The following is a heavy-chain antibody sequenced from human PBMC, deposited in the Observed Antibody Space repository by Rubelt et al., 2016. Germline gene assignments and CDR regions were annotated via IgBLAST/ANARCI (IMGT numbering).Heavy chain of an antibody. CDR3: TKGSGSRGDY. Sequence: QNPGKGLVWVSRISSDGSITNYADSVKGRFTISRDNANNTLFLQMTSLRAGDTAVYFCTKGSGSRGDYWGQGTLVTVSS. J-gene: IGHJ4*02. CDR2: ISSDGSIT. D-gene: IGHD1-26*01. V-gene: IGHV3-74*01.